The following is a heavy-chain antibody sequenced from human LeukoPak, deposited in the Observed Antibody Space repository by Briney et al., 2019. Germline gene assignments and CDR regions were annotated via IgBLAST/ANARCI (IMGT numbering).Heavy chain of an antibody. V-gene: IGHV3-15*01. D-gene: IGHD3-10*01. Sequence: GGSLRLSCAASGFTFSNAWMSWVRQAPGKGLEWVGHIKLQADGGATDYAAPVKGRFTISRDDSKNTVYLQMNSLKTEDTAVYYCTTDAPSGYGELFGYWGQGTLVTVSS. CDR1: GFTFSNAW. CDR2: IKLQADGGAT. J-gene: IGHJ4*02. CDR3: TTDAPSGYGELFGY.